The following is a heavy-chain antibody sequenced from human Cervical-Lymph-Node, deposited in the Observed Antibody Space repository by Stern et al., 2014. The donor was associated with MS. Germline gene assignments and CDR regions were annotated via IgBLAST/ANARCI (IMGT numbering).Heavy chain of an antibody. CDR1: GGTFSSYG. D-gene: IGHD3-22*01. V-gene: IGHV1-69*01. CDR2: IIPIFGTA. J-gene: IGHJ4*02. Sequence: VQLVQSGAEVKKPGSSVKVSCKASGGTFSSYGISWVRQAPGQGLEWMGGIIPIFGTANYAQEFQGRVTITADESTTTAYMELSRLRSEDTAVYYCAREFNYDTSGYYFYYWGQGTLVTVSS. CDR3: AREFNYDTSGYYFYY.